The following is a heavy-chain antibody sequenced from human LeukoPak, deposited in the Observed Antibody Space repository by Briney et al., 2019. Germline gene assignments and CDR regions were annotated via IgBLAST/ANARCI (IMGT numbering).Heavy chain of an antibody. D-gene: IGHD3-10*01. CDR2: IYPDSGGT. CDR3: ARGRSDYYLDS. V-gene: IGHV1-2*02. J-gene: IGHJ4*02. Sequence: ASVKVSCKASGYTFTDYYMHWVRQTPEHGLEWMGWIYPDSGGTNYAQKFQGRVTMTRDTSISTAYMGLSRLTSDDTAVYYCARGRSDYYLDSWGQGTLVTVSS. CDR1: GYTFTDYY.